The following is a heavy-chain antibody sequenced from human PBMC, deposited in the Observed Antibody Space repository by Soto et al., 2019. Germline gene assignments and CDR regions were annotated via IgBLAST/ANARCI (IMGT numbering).Heavy chain of an antibody. CDR3: AKDSFSHDGIYDPFDI. D-gene: IGHD3-3*02. CDR1: GFIFSNYA. CDR2: IGGKAVST. J-gene: IGHJ3*02. Sequence: EVQLLESGGGLVQPGGSLRLSCAASGFIFSNYAMSWVRQGAGKGLEWVSVIGGKAVSTNCADSVKGRCIVSRDNSKNTVYQQLDSLRDDDTAVYYCAKDSFSHDGIYDPFDIWGQGTMVTVSS. V-gene: IGHV3-23*01.